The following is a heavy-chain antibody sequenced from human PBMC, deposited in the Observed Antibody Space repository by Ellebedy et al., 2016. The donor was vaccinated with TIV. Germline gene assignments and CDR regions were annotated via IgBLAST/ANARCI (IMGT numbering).Heavy chain of an antibody. Sequence: GGSLRLXXAASGFTFSSYSMTWVRQAPGKGLEWISYISGSSSSTYYADSVKGRFTISRDNAKNSLYLQMNSLRAEDTAVYYCARGLRYFDWGGYYFDYWGQGTLVTVSS. J-gene: IGHJ4*02. D-gene: IGHD3-9*01. CDR2: ISGSSSST. V-gene: IGHV3-48*01. CDR3: ARGLRYFDWGGYYFDY. CDR1: GFTFSSYS.